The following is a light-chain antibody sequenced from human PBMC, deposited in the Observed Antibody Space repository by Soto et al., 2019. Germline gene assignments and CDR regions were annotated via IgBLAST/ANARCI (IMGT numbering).Light chain of an antibody. CDR3: QQYGSSPLT. CDR2: GAS. Sequence: EIVLTQSPGTLSLSTGERATLSCRASQSVSNSYLAWYQQKAGQAPRLLIYGASSRATGIPDRFSGSGSGTDFTLTISRLEPEDFSVYYCQQYGSSPLTFGQGTRLEIK. CDR1: QSVSNSY. V-gene: IGKV3-20*01. J-gene: IGKJ5*01.